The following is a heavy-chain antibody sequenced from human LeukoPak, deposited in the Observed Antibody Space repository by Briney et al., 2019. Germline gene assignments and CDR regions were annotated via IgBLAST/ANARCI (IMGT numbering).Heavy chain of an antibody. CDR1: GGTFSSYA. D-gene: IGHD3-22*01. V-gene: IGHV1-69*13. J-gene: IGHJ4*02. CDR2: IITIFGTA. CDR3: TTSRYYYDSSGTPRGTFDY. Sequence: SSVTVSCMASGGTFSSYASSWVRQAPGRGLAWVGGIITIFGTANYAQKFQGGVTITADVSTSTAYMELSSLRSEDTAVYYCTTSRYYYDSSGTPRGTFDYWGQGTLVTVSS.